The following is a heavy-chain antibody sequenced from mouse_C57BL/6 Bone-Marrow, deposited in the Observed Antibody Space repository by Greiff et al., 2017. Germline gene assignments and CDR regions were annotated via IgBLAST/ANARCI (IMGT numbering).Heavy chain of an antibody. CDR3: ARGGQLRPYYFDY. CDR2: IYPRSGNT. D-gene: IGHD3-2*02. Sequence: QVQLQQSGAELARPGASVKLSCKASGYTFTSYGISWVKQRTGQGLEWIGEIYPRSGNTYYNEKFKSKATLTADKSSSTAYMELRSLTSEDSAVYFCARGGQLRPYYFDYWGQGTTLTVSS. V-gene: IGHV1-81*01. CDR1: GYTFTSYG. J-gene: IGHJ2*01.